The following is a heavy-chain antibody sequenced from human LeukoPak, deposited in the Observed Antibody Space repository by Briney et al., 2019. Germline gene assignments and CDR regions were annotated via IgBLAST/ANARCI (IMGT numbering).Heavy chain of an antibody. CDR2: IYSGGSI. Sequence: GGSLRLSCAASGFTVSSNYMSWVRQAPGKGLEWVSVIYSGGSIYYADSVKGRFTISRDNSKNTLYLQMNSLRAEDTAVYYCARAPPSYGSVPFDYWGQGTLVTVSS. V-gene: IGHV3-66*01. D-gene: IGHD3-10*01. J-gene: IGHJ4*02. CDR3: ARAPPSYGSVPFDY. CDR1: GFTVSSNY.